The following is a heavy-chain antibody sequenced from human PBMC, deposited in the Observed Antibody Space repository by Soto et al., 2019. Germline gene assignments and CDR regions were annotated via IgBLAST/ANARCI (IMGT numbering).Heavy chain of an antibody. CDR3: VRVPVTKLDY. Sequence: QVQLVESGGNLVKPGGSLRLSCAASGLTFSGYFMGWIRQAPGKGPEWLSYISSSGEATHYADSVKGRFTISRDNAKNSLYLQMNSLRAEDTAVYYCVRVPVTKLDYWGQGTLVTVSS. CDR2: ISSSGEAT. D-gene: IGHD2-8*01. CDR1: GLTFSGYF. V-gene: IGHV3-11*01. J-gene: IGHJ4*02.